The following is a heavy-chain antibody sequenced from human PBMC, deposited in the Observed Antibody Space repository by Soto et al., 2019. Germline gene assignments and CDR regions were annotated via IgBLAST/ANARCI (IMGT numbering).Heavy chain of an antibody. CDR3: ARDPSRFLEWLSGFDY. D-gene: IGHD3-3*01. J-gene: IGHJ4*02. CDR1: GGTFSSYA. CDR2: ISAYNGNT. V-gene: IGHV1-18*01. Sequence: ASVKVSCKASGGTFSSYAISWVRQAPGQGLEWMGWISAYNGNTNYAQKLQGRVTMTTDTSTSTAYMELRSLRSDDTAVYYCARDPSRFLEWLSGFDYWGQGTLVTVSS.